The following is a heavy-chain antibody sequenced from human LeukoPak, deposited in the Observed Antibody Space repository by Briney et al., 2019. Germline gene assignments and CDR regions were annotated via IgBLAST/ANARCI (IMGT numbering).Heavy chain of an antibody. V-gene: IGHV3-33*01. CDR3: ARGGPYGSGKFLFDY. CDR1: GFTFSSYG. J-gene: IGHJ4*02. D-gene: IGHD3-10*01. CDR2: IWYDGSNK. Sequence: GRSLRLSCAASGFTFSSYGMHWVRQAPGKGLEWVAVIWYDGSNKYYADSVKGRFTISRDNSKNTLYLQMNSLRAEDTAVYYCARGGPYGSGKFLFDYWGQGTLVTVSS.